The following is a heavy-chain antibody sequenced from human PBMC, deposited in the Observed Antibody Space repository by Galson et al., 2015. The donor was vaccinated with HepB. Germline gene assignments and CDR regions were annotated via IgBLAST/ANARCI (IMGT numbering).Heavy chain of an antibody. CDR1: GFTFSSYG. D-gene: IGHD6-13*01. J-gene: IGHJ6*02. CDR2: IWYDGSNK. CDR3: AKDPGGSSWDYGVDV. Sequence: SLRLSCAASGFTFSSYGMHWVRQAPGKGLEWVAVIWYDGSNKYYADSVKGRFTISSDNSKNTLYLQMNSLRAEDTAVYYCAKDPGGSSWDYGVDVWGQGTTVTVSS. V-gene: IGHV3-33*06.